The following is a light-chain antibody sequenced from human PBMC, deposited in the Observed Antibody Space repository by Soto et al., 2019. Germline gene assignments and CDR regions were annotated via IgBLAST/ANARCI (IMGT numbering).Light chain of an antibody. CDR1: QSDSSSY. Sequence: EIVLTQSPGTLSLSPGEKATLSCRASQSDSSSYLAWYQQKPGQAPRLLIYGASSRATGIPDRFSGSGSGTDFTLTISRLEPEDFAVYYCQQYGGSPLTFGGGTKVDNK. J-gene: IGKJ4*01. V-gene: IGKV3-20*01. CDR2: GAS. CDR3: QQYGGSPLT.